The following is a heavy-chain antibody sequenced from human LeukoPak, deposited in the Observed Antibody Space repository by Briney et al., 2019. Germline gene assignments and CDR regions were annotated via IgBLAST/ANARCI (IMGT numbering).Heavy chain of an antibody. CDR1: GFTFHDYG. D-gene: IGHD6-19*01. CDR3: AGDKTTGGWYEFDY. V-gene: IGHV3-30*14. Sequence: GGSLRLSCAASGFTFHDYGMHWVRQAPGKWLEWVALMSKDGPNKWYGDSVKGRFTIFRDTSKNTVPLQMNSLRAEDTAVYYCAGDKTTGGWYEFDYWGQGTLVTVSS. J-gene: IGHJ4*02. CDR2: MSKDGPNK.